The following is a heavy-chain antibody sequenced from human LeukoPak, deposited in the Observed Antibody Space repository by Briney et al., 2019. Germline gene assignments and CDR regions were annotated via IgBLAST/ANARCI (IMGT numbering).Heavy chain of an antibody. CDR1: GDSIKNYY. Sequence: PSETLSLTCTVSGDSIKNYYWIWIRQSPGKGLEWIGYIYYSGSTYYNPSLKSRVTMSVDTSKNQFSLKLNSVTAADTAVYYRARAGYCSSTSCQWVPLVWGQGTTVTVSS. V-gene: IGHV4-59*01. D-gene: IGHD2-2*03. CDR3: ARAGYCSSTSCQWVPLV. CDR2: IYYSGST. J-gene: IGHJ6*02.